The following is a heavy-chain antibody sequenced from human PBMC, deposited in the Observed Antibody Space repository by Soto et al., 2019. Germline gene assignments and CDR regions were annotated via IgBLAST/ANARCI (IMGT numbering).Heavy chain of an antibody. CDR3: ARVGTGYCSSTSCYYYYYYYMAV. CDR1: GYTFTSYG. J-gene: IGHJ6*03. Sequence: ASVKVSCRASGYTFTSYGISWVRQAPGQGLEWMGWISAYNGNTNYAQKLQGRVTMTTDTSTSTAYMELRSLRSDDTAVYYCARVGTGYCSSTSCYYYYYYYMAVWGKGTTVTVSS. V-gene: IGHV1-18*01. CDR2: ISAYNGNT. D-gene: IGHD2-2*03.